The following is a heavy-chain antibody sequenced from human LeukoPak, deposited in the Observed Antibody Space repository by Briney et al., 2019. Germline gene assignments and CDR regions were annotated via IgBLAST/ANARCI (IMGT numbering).Heavy chain of an antibody. CDR2: ISGSGGST. V-gene: IGHV3-23*01. Sequence: GGSLRLSCEASGFTFSSYAMSWVRQAPGKGLEWVSAISGSGGSTYYADSVKGRFTISRDNSKNTLYLQMNSLRAEDTALYYCARVGVDDSGNILKYFFDYWGQGTLVTVSS. D-gene: IGHD4-23*01. CDR1: GFTFSSYA. J-gene: IGHJ4*02. CDR3: ARVGVDDSGNILKYFFDY.